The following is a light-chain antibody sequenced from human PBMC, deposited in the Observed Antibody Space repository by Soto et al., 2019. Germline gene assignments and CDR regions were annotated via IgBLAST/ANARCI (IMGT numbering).Light chain of an antibody. Sequence: DILLTQSPSSLSASVGDRVNITCRASQGINTDLAWYQQKPGKAPKSLIYSASSLQRGVPSRFSGSGSGTEFTLTITSLQPEDFATYYCHQFYTYPRTFGQGTKVEIK. CDR2: SAS. CDR3: HQFYTYPRT. CDR1: QGINTD. V-gene: IGKV1-9*01. J-gene: IGKJ1*01.